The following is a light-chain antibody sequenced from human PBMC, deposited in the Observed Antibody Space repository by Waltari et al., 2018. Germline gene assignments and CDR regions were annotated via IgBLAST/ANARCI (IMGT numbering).Light chain of an antibody. CDR3: QHYVSLPVT. CDR1: QSVGRS. V-gene: IGKV3-20*01. J-gene: IGKJ1*01. CDR2: GTS. Sequence: EILLTQSPGTLSLSPGERATLSCRASQSVGRSLAWYQQKPGQPPRLLIYGTSNRATGTPDRFSGGGSGTDFSLTINRLEPEDVAVYYCQHYVSLPVTFGQGTKVEIK.